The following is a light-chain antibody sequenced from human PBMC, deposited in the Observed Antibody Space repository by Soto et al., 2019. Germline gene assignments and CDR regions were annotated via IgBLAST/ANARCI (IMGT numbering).Light chain of an antibody. CDR3: QQYNNWPYT. V-gene: IGKV3D-15*01. J-gene: IGKJ3*01. CDR1: QSVSTK. Sequence: MAMTQSPATLSVSPGERATLSCRASQSVSTKLAWYQQKPGQAPRLLIYGASTRATGIPARFSGSGSGTDFTLTISSLQSEDVAVYYCQQYNNWPYTFGPGTRVDIK. CDR2: GAS.